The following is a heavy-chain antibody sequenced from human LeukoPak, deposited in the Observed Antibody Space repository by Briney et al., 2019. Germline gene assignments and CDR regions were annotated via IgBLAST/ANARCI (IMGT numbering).Heavy chain of an antibody. J-gene: IGHJ4*02. V-gene: IGHV4-39*07. Sequence: SETLSLTCTVSGGSISSSSYYWGWIRQPPGKGLEWIGSIYYSGSTYYNPSLKSRVTISVDTSKNQFSLKLSSVTAADTAVYYCASNPEWEWEGFDYWGQGTPVTVSS. CDR3: ASNPEWEWEGFDY. CDR2: IYYSGST. D-gene: IGHD1-26*01. CDR1: GGSISSSSYY.